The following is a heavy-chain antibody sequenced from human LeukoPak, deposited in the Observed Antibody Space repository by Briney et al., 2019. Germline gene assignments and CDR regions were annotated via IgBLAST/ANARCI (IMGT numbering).Heavy chain of an antibody. CDR3: ARDLGYYGSGGSDWFDP. CDR2: IYYSGST. CDR1: GGSISGYY. V-gene: IGHV4-59*01. D-gene: IGHD3-10*01. J-gene: IGHJ5*02. Sequence: PSETLSLTCTVSGGSISGYYWSWIRQPPGKGLEWIGYIYYSGSTNYNPSLKSRVTISIETSKNQFSLKLSSVTAADTAVYYCARDLGYYGSGGSDWFDPWGQGILVTVSS.